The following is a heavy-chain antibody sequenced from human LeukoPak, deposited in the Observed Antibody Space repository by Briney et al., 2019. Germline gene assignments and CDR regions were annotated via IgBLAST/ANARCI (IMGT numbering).Heavy chain of an antibody. CDR3: ARIRSLGRDGYNSYYFDY. J-gene: IGHJ4*02. CDR1: GFTFSSYA. D-gene: IGHD5-24*01. V-gene: IGHV3-23*01. Sequence: GGSLRLSCAASGFTFSSYAMSWVRQAPGKGLEWVSAISGSGGSTYYADSVKGRFTISRDNSKNTLYLQMNSLRAEDTAVYYCARIRSLGRDGYNSYYFDYWGQGTLVTVSS. CDR2: ISGSGGST.